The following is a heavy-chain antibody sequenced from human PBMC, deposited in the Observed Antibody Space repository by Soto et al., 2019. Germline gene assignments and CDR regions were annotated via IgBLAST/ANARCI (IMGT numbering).Heavy chain of an antibody. CDR1: GYTFTIYA. CDR3: ARSIVVVTALDY. J-gene: IGHJ4*02. D-gene: IGHD2-21*02. V-gene: IGHV1-3*05. Sequence: QVQLVQSGAEEKKPGASVKVSCKASGYTFTIYAMHWVRQAPGQRLEWRGWINAGNGNTEYSQKFQGRVTITRDTSASTAYMELSSLRSEDTAVYYCARSIVVVTALDYWGQGTLVTVSS. CDR2: INAGNGNT.